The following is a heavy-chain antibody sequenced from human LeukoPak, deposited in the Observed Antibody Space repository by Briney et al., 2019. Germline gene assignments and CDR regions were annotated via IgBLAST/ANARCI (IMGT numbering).Heavy chain of an antibody. Sequence: GGSLRLSCAASGFTFSSYGMTWVRQAPGKGLEWVPYISSSSSTMYYADSVKGRFTISRDNAKNSLYLQMNSLTDDDTAVYYCANYDFWTGYSKGYWGQGTLVTVSS. CDR2: ISSSSSTM. V-gene: IGHV3-48*02. D-gene: IGHD3-3*01. J-gene: IGHJ4*02. CDR1: GFTFSSYG. CDR3: ANYDFWTGYSKGY.